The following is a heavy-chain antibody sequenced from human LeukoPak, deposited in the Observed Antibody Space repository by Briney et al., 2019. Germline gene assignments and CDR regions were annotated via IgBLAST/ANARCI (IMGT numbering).Heavy chain of an antibody. Sequence: GGSLRLSCAASGYTFSSYWMHWVRQGPGKGLVWVSRINEDGSSTSYAESVRGRFTISRDNAKNTLYLQMNSLRAEDAAVYYCTTDTFGARDSWGQGTLVTVSS. V-gene: IGHV3-74*01. D-gene: IGHD3-10*01. J-gene: IGHJ4*02. CDR3: TTDTFGARDS. CDR2: INEDGSST. CDR1: GYTFSSYW.